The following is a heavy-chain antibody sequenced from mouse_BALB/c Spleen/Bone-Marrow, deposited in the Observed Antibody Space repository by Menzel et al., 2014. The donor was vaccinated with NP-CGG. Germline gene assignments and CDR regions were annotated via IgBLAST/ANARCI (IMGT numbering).Heavy chain of an antibody. Sequence: LVQPGASVKLSCTASGYSFPGYYMHWVRQSHGKSLEWIGYISCCNGATSYTQTLKGRATFTVDTSSSTAYTQCNRLTPEDSAVYDCSRGGNYVPLAYWGQGTLVTVSA. CDR2: ISCCNGAT. J-gene: IGHJ3*01. D-gene: IGHD2-1*01. CDR1: GYSFPGYY. V-gene: IGHV1S34*01. CDR3: SRGGNYVPLAY.